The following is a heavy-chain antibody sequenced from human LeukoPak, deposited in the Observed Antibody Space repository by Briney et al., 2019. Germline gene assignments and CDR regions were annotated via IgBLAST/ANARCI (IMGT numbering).Heavy chain of an antibody. CDR1: GFTFDNYA. CDR3: AKGTTFDAFDI. D-gene: IGHD3-16*01. J-gene: IGHJ3*02. Sequence: GGSLRLSCAAAGFTFDNYAMHWVRQAPGEGLEWVSRISWNAGGIVYADSVKGRFTISRDNAKNSLYLQMNSLRAEDTALYYCAKGTTFDAFDIWGQGTMVTVSS. CDR2: ISWNAGGI. V-gene: IGHV3-9*01.